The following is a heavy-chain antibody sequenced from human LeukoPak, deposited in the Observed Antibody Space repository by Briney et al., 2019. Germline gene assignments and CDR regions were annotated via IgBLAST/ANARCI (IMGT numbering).Heavy chain of an antibody. Sequence: GGSLRLSCAASGFTFNSYTMSWVRQAPGKGLEWVSAISDSGYSTYYADSVKGRFTISRDRSKNTVYLQMNGLSAEDAAVYYCVKDDGWVQYANWGQGTLVTVSS. CDR3: VKDDGWVQYAN. D-gene: IGHD5-24*01. V-gene: IGHV3-23*01. CDR1: GFTFNSYT. CDR2: ISDSGYST. J-gene: IGHJ4*02.